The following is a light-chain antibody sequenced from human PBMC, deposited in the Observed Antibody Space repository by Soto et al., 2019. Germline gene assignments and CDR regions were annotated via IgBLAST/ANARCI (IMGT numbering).Light chain of an antibody. CDR3: QQYSRYPLT. V-gene: IGKV1-5*03. J-gene: IGKJ4*01. CDR1: QSISGS. Sequence: DIQMTQSPSTLSATVGDRVTITCRASQSISGSLAWYQQKPGTVPKLLIYKASGLESGVPSRFSGSGSGTEFTLTISGLQPDDFATYYCQQYSRYPLTFGGGTKVEI. CDR2: KAS.